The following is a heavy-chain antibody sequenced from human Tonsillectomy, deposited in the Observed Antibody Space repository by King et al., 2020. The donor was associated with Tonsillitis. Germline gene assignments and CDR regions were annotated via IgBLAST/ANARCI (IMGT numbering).Heavy chain of an antibody. Sequence: TLKESGPTLVKPTQTLTLTCTFSGFSLSTSGVGVGWIRQPPGKALEWLALIYWNDDKRYSPSLKSRLTITKDTSKNQVVLTMTNMDPVDTATYYCARINDFWSGYSNHFDYWGQGTLVTVSS. V-gene: IGHV2-5*01. D-gene: IGHD3-3*01. CDR3: ARINDFWSGYSNHFDY. CDR1: GFSLSTSGVG. CDR2: IYWNDDK. J-gene: IGHJ4*02.